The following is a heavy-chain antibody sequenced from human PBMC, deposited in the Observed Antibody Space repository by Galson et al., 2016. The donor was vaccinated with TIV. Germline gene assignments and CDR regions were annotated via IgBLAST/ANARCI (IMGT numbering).Heavy chain of an antibody. CDR2: IFNTGGS. CDR1: GGSISSGGYY. D-gene: IGHD2-21*02. J-gene: IGHJ5*02. V-gene: IGHV4-31*03. CDR3: ARGVYFPSSDCFFGWFDP. Sequence: TLSLTCTVSGGSISSGGYYWSWIRHHPGQGLEGIVDIFNTGGSSYNPSLKNRIIISVDTSKKNFSLKLSSVTAADTAVYYCARGVYFPSSDCFFGWFDPWGQGTLVTVSS.